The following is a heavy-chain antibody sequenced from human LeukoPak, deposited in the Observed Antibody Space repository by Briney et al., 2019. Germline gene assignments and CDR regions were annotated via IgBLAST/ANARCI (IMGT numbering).Heavy chain of an antibody. V-gene: IGHV3-48*01. CDR3: ARDRAMVRGVIDY. Sequence: GGSLRLSCAASGFTFGSYSMNWVRQAPGKGLEWVSYISSSSSTIYYADSVKGRFTISRDNAKNSLYLQMNSLRAEDTAVYYCARDRAMVRGVIDYWGQGTLVTVSS. CDR1: GFTFGSYS. D-gene: IGHD3-10*01. J-gene: IGHJ4*02. CDR2: ISSSSSTI.